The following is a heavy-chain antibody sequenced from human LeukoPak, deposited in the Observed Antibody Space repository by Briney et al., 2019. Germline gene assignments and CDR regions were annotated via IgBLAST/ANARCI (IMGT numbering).Heavy chain of an antibody. CDR2: IYYSGST. CDR1: GGSISSYY. Sequence: PSETLSLTCTVSGGSISSYYWSWIRQPPGKGLEWIGYIYYSGSTNYNPSLKSRVTISVDTSKNQFSLKLNSVTAADTAVYYCAREAYSSGWYVNFWGQGTLVTVSS. CDR3: AREAYSSGWYVNF. D-gene: IGHD6-19*01. J-gene: IGHJ4*02. V-gene: IGHV4-59*12.